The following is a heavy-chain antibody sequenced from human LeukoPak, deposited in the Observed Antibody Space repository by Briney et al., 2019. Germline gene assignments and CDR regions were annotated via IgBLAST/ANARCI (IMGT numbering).Heavy chain of an antibody. CDR1: GGSISNYY. V-gene: IGHV4-59*12. CDR3: ARERVEYLGDGVFDY. CDR2: ILYSGST. Sequence: SETLSLTCTVSGGSISNYYWSWIRQRPGKGLGWSGDILYSGSTYYNPHLQSRVATSVAASKHQFSLSRSSVTGAATAGYFSARERVEYLGDGVFDYWGQGALVTVSS. D-gene: IGHD5-24*01. J-gene: IGHJ4*02.